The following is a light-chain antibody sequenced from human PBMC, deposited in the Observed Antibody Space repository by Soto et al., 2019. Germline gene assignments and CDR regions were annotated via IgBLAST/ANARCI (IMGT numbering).Light chain of an antibody. CDR2: WAS. Sequence: DIVMTQSPDSLAVSLGERATINCKSSQSVLYSSNNKNYLAWYQQKPGQPPQLLIYWASTRESGVPDRFSGTGSGTDFTLTISSLQAEDVAVYYCQQYYSTPPTFGVGTKVEIK. J-gene: IGKJ4*01. CDR3: QQYYSTPPT. CDR1: QSVLYSSNNKNY. V-gene: IGKV4-1*01.